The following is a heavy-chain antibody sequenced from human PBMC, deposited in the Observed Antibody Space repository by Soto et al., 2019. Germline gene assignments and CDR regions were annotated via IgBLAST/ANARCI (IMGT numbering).Heavy chain of an antibody. CDR3: ARVSTAMVNNGMDV. CDR2: IIPIFGTA. Sequence: GASVKVSCKASGGTFSSYAISWVRQAPGQGLEWMGGIIPIFGTANYAQKFQGRVTITADESTSTAYMELSSLRSEDTAVYYCARVSTAMVNNGMDVWGQGTTVTVYS. J-gene: IGHJ6*02. D-gene: IGHD5-18*01. V-gene: IGHV1-69*13. CDR1: GGTFSSYA.